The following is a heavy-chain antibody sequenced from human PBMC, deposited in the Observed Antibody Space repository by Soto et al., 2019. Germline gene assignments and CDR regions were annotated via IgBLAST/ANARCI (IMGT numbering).Heavy chain of an antibody. CDR2: ISSSSSYI. V-gene: IGHV3-21*01. D-gene: IGHD3-3*01. Sequence: PGGALRLSCAASGCTFSSYSMNWVRQAPGKGLEWVSSISSSSSYIYYADSVRGRFTISRDNAKNSLYLQMNSLRDEDTAVYYCARDYDFGVLPPYWYFDLWGRGTLVTGSS. J-gene: IGHJ2*01. CDR1: GCTFSSYS. CDR3: ARDYDFGVLPPYWYFDL.